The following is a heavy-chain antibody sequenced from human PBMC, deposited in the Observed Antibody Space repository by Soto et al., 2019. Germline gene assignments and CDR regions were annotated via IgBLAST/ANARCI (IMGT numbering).Heavy chain of an antibody. Sequence: QVQLVESGGGVVQPGTSLRLSCAASGFTSSSFVIHWVRQAPGKGLEWLAVISSDGNNQYYADSVKGRFTISRDNSKETLYLQVYSLRAEDTAVYFCAKERGVLDAFDIWGQGTMVTVS. CDR1: GFTSSSFV. J-gene: IGHJ3*02. CDR2: ISSDGNNQ. V-gene: IGHV3-30*18. CDR3: AKERGVLDAFDI. D-gene: IGHD3-10*01.